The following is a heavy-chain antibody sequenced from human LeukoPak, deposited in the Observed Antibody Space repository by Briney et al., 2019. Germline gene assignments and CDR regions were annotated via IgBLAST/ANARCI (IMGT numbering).Heavy chain of an antibody. J-gene: IGHJ3*02. CDR1: GGSISSGGYY. CDR2: IYHSGST. D-gene: IGHD3-22*01. V-gene: IGHV4-30-2*01. CDR3: AREMGHYYDSSGTQPGAFDI. Sequence: SETLSLTCTVSGGSISSGGYYWSWIRRPPGKGLEWVGYIYHSGSTYYNPSLKSRVTISVDRSKNQFSLKLSSVTAADTAVYYCAREMGHYYDSSGTQPGAFDIWGQGTMVTVSS.